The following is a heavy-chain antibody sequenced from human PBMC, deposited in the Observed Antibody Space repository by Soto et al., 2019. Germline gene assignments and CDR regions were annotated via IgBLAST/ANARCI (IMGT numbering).Heavy chain of an antibody. CDR2: IYSGGTT. J-gene: IGHJ4*02. CDR1: GFTVSSNY. CDR3: ARAHDFSRWPWGVSYFDY. Sequence: EVQLVESGGGLIQPGGSLRLSCAASGFTVSSNYMSWVRQAPGKGLEWVSVIYSGGTTYYADSVQGRFTISSDNSKNTLYLQMNSLRAEDTAVYYCARAHDFSRWPWGVSYFDYWGQGTLVTVSS. D-gene: IGHD3-10*01. V-gene: IGHV3-53*01.